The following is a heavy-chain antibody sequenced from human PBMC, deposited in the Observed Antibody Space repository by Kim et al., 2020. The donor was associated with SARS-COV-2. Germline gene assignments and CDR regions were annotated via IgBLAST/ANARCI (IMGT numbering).Heavy chain of an antibody. CDR3: ARGRGAAAGQGNWLDP. V-gene: IGHV4-34*01. J-gene: IGHJ5*02. CDR2: INHSGIT. Sequence: SETLSLTCAVYGGSFSGYYWSWIRQPPGKGLEWIGEINHSGITNYNPSLKSRVTISVDTSKNQFSLKLSSVTAADTAVYYCARGRGAAAGQGNWLDPWG. CDR1: GGSFSGYY. D-gene: IGHD6-13*01.